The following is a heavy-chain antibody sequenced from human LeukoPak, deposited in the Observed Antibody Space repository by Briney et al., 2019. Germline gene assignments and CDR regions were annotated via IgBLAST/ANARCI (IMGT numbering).Heavy chain of an antibody. CDR2: INPNSGGT. CDR1: GYTFTGYY. V-gene: IGHV1-2*02. Sequence: ASVEVSCKASGYTFTGYYMHWVRQAPGQGLEWMGWINPNSGGTNYAQKFQGRVTMTRDTSISTAYMELSRLRSDDTAVYYCARSGRRYCSSTSCSFDYWGQGTLVTVSS. CDR3: ARSGRRYCSSTSCSFDY. D-gene: IGHD2-2*01. J-gene: IGHJ4*02.